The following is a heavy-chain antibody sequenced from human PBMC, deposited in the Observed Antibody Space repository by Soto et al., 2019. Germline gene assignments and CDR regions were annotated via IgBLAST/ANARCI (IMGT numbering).Heavy chain of an antibody. CDR3: ARRQLPGYYYYGMDV. CDR2: ISSSSSYI. Sequence: LRLSCAASGFTFSSYSMNWVRQAPGKGLEWVSSISSSSSYIYYADSVKGRFTISRDNAKNSLYLQMNSLRAEDTAVYYCARRQLPGYYYYGMDVWGQGTTVTVSS. J-gene: IGHJ6*02. D-gene: IGHD6-6*01. V-gene: IGHV3-21*01. CDR1: GFTFSSYS.